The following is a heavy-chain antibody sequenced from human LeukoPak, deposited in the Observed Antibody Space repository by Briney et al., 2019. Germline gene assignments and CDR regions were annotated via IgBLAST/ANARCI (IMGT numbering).Heavy chain of an antibody. CDR2: IYHSGST. CDR1: GYSISSGYY. V-gene: IGHV4-38-2*02. D-gene: IGHD2-2*01. J-gene: IGHJ5*02. CDR3: ARAGGDCSSTGCYLGSNWFDP. Sequence: SEILSLTCTVSGYSISSGYYWGWIWQPPGKGLEWIGSIYHSGSTYYNPSLKSRVTISVDTSKNQFSLKLSSVTAADTAVYYCARAGGDCSSTGCYLGSNWFDPWGQGTLVTVSS.